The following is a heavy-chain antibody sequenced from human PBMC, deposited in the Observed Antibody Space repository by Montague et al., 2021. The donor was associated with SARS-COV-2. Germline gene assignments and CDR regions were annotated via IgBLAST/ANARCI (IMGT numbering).Heavy chain of an antibody. CDR3: ARESSYSRCSSTSCCTSVWFDP. CDR2: IYYSGST. CDR1: GGSISSYY. Sequence: SETLSLTCTVSGGSISSYYWSWIRQPPGKGLEWIGYIYYSGSTNYNPSLKSRITISVDTSKNQFSLKLSSVTAADTAVYYCARESSYSRCSSTSCCTSVWFDPWGQGTLVTVSS. V-gene: IGHV4-59*01. J-gene: IGHJ5*02. D-gene: IGHD2-2*02.